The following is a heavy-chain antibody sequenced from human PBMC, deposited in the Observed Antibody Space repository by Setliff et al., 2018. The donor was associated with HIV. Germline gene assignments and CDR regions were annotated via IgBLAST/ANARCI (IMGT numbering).Heavy chain of an antibody. D-gene: IGHD2-15*01. Sequence: SETLSLTCTVSGDSINSGNYYWSWIRQHPGKGLEWIGYIYYSGSTYYNPSLKSRVTISVDTSKNQFSLKLSSVTAADTAVYYCARLNGCSGGSCYWVMGRWFDPWGQGTLVTVSS. J-gene: IGHJ5*02. CDR2: IYYSGST. V-gene: IGHV4-39*01. CDR3: ARLNGCSGGSCYWVMGRWFDP. CDR1: GDSINSGNYY.